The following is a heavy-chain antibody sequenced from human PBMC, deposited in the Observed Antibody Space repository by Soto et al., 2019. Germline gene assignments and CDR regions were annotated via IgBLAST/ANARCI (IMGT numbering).Heavy chain of an antibody. V-gene: IGHV5-10-1*01. J-gene: IGHJ6*02. Sequence: PGESLKISCTGSGYSFTSYWISWVRQMPGKGLEWMGRIDPSDSYTNYSPSFQGHVTISADKSISTAYLQWSGLKASDTAMYCCARFGYSYGFVVDVSPDYYHYYGMDVWGQGTTVTVSS. CDR3: ARFGYSYGFVVDVSPDYYHYYGMDV. D-gene: IGHD5-18*01. CDR2: IDPSDSYT. CDR1: GYSFTSYW.